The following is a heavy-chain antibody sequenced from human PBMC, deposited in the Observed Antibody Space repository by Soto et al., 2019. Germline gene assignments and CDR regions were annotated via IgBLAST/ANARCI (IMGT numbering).Heavy chain of an antibody. J-gene: IGHJ2*01. D-gene: IGHD5-18*01. CDR2: IIPIFGTA. CDR3: ATKGHSYGLELWYFDL. CDR1: GGTFSSYA. Sequence: QVQLVQSGAEVKKPGSSVKVSCKASGGTFSSYAISWVRQAPGQGLEWMGGIIPIFGTANYAQKFQGRVTITADEYTSTAYMELSSLRSEDTAVYYCATKGHSYGLELWYFDLWGRGTLVTVSS. V-gene: IGHV1-69*12.